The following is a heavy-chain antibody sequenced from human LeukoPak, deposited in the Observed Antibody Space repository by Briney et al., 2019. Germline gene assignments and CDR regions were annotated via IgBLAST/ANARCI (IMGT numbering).Heavy chain of an antibody. CDR1: GFTFSSYS. J-gene: IGHJ4*02. CDR3: ARDRSQYYDSSGYYHDY. CDR2: ISSSSSYI. Sequence: PGGSLRLSCAASGFTFSSYSMNWVRQAPGKGLEWVSSISSSSSYIYYADSVKGRFTISRDNAKSSLYLQMNSLRAEDTAVYYCARDRSQYYDSSGYYHDYWGQGTLVTVSS. V-gene: IGHV3-21*01. D-gene: IGHD3-22*01.